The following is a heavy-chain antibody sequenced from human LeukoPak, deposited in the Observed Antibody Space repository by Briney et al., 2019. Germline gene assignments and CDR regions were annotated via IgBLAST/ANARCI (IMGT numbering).Heavy chain of an antibody. Sequence: GASVKVSCKASGYTFTSYGTSWVRQAPGQGLEWMGWISAYYGNTNYAQKLQGRVTMTTDTSTSTAYMELRSLRSDDTAVYYCARGRYYDSSGYYGYFDYWGQGTLVTVSS. J-gene: IGHJ4*02. CDR3: ARGRYYDSSGYYGYFDY. CDR1: GYTFTSYG. D-gene: IGHD3-22*01. CDR2: ISAYYGNT. V-gene: IGHV1-18*01.